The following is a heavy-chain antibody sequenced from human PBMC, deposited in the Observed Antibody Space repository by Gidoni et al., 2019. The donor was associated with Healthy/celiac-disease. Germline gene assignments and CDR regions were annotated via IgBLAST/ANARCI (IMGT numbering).Heavy chain of an antibody. D-gene: IGHD6-13*01. CDR1: GFPLSTSGVG. CDR2: IYWNDDK. CDR3: AHRDSSSWFDY. Sequence: QITLKESGATLVKPTQTITLTCTFSGFPLSTSGVGVGWIRQPPGKALEWLALIYWNDDKRYSPSLKTRLTITKDTSKNQLVLTMTNMDPVDTATYYCAHRDSSSWFDYWGQGTLVTVSS. V-gene: IGHV2-5*01. J-gene: IGHJ4*02.